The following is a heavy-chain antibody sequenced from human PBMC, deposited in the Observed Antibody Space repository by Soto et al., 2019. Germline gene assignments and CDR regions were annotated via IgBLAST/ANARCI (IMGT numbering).Heavy chain of an antibody. CDR1: GGTFSSYA. V-gene: IGHV1-69*06. CDR2: IIPIFGTA. Sequence: GASLKVSCKSSGGTFSSYAIIWVRQAPGQGLEWMGGIIPIFGTANYAQKFQGRVTITADKSTSTAYMELSGLRSEDTAVYYCAREPPDDSSGYPHYYGMDVWGQGTKVTVSS. CDR3: AREPPDDSSGYPHYYGMDV. J-gene: IGHJ6*02. D-gene: IGHD3-22*01.